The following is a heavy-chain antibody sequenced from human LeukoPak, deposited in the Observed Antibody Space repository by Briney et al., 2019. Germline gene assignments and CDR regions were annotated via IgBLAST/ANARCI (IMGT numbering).Heavy chain of an antibody. Sequence: PGGSLRLSCAASGFTFSTYTMNWVRQAPGKGLEWVSYISRSSSTIYYADSVKGRFTVSRDNAKNSLYLQMNSLRDEDTAVYYCAKVTLNHYYDSSGPTYWGQGTLVTVSS. V-gene: IGHV3-48*02. CDR1: GFTFSTYT. J-gene: IGHJ4*02. D-gene: IGHD3-22*01. CDR2: ISRSSSTI. CDR3: AKVTLNHYYDSSGPTY.